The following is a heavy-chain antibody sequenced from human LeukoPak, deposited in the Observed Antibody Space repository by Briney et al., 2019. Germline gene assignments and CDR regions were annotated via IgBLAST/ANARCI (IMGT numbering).Heavy chain of an antibody. Sequence: GASVKVSCKVSGYTLTELSMHWVRQAPGKGLEWMGGFDPEDGETIYAQKFQGRVTMTEDTSTDTAYMELSSLRSEDTAVYYCATDDDYGGNSVFGYWGQGTLVTVSS. D-gene: IGHD4-23*01. J-gene: IGHJ4*02. CDR2: FDPEDGET. CDR1: GYTLTELS. CDR3: ATDDDYGGNSVFGY. V-gene: IGHV1-24*01.